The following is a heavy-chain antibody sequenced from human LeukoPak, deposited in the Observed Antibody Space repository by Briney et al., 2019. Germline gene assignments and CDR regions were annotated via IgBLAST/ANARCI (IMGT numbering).Heavy chain of an antibody. V-gene: IGHV3-48*01. CDR1: GFTFSSYS. D-gene: IGHD5-18*01. CDR3: ARDLHSYGY. J-gene: IGHJ4*02. CDR2: ISSSSSTI. Sequence: GGSLRLSCAASGFTFSSYSMNWVRQAPGKGLEWVSYISSSSSTIYYADSVKGRFTISRDNAKNSLYLQMNSLRAEDTAVYYCARDLHSYGYWGQGTMVTVSS.